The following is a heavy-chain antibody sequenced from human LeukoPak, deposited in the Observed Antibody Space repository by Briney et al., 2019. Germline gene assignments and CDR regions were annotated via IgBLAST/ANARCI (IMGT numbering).Heavy chain of an antibody. V-gene: IGHV3-30*02. Sequence: GGSLSLACTASGFTFSNSGLHWVRQAPGEGLEWVAFIRYDGSNEFYVDSVKGRFTISRDNSMNTLNLQMSSLRPEDTAVYYCARSVAGITWFDPWGQGTLVTVSS. CDR3: ARSVAGITWFDP. CDR2: IRYDGSNE. D-gene: IGHD6-19*01. J-gene: IGHJ5*02. CDR1: GFTFSNSG.